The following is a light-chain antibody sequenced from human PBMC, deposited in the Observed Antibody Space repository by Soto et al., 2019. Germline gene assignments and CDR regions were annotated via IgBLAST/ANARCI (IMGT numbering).Light chain of an antibody. CDR3: SSYTSSSTRGV. Sequence: QSVLTQPASVSGSPGQSITISCTGTSSDFGGYNYVSWYQQHPGKAPKLIIYDVTNRPSGVSNRFSGSKSGNTASLTIFGLQAEDEADYYCSSYTSSSTRGVFGTGTKVTVL. CDR1: SSDFGGYNY. J-gene: IGLJ1*01. V-gene: IGLV2-14*01. CDR2: DVT.